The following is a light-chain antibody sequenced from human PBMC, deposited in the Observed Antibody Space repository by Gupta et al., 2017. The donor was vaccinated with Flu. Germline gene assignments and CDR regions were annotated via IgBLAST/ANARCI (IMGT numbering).Light chain of an antibody. CDR1: SSSIGSNT. CDR3: AAWDDSLNGLYV. J-gene: IGLJ1*01. V-gene: IGLV1-44*01. Sequence: QSVLTQPPSASGTPGQRVTISCSGSSSSIGSNTVNWYQQLPGTAPKLLIYSNNQRPSGVPDRFSGSKSGTSGSLAISGLQSEDEADYYCAAWDDSLNGLYVFGTGTKVTVL. CDR2: SNN.